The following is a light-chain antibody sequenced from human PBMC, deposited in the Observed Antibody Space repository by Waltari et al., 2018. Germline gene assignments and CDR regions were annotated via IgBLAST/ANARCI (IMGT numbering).Light chain of an antibody. V-gene: IGLV2-8*01. CDR3: SSYAGGSWV. Sequence: SALTQPPSASGSPGQSVTISCTGTSSDVGGYNYVSWYQQHPGKAPKLMIYEVTKRPSGVPDRFSRSKSGNTASLTVSGLQTEDEADYYCSSYAGGSWVFGGGTKLTVL. J-gene: IGLJ3*02. CDR1: SSDVGGYNY. CDR2: EVT.